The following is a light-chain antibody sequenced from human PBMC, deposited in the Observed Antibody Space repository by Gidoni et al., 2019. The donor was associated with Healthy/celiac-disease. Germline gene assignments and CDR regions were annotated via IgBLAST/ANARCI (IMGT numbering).Light chain of an antibody. Sequence: AVRRTQSPSSLSASTGDRVTITCRASQGISSYLAWYQQKPGTAPKLLIYAASTLQSGVPSRFSGSGSGTDFTLTVSCLQSEDFATYYCQQYYSYPWTFGQGTKVEIK. J-gene: IGKJ1*01. CDR1: QGISSY. V-gene: IGKV1-8*01. CDR2: AAS. CDR3: QQYYSYPWT.